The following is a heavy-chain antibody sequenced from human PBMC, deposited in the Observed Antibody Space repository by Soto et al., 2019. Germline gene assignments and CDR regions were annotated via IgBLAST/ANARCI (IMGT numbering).Heavy chain of an antibody. J-gene: IGHJ4*02. Sequence: SGGSLRLSCAASGFTFSSYWMSWVRQAPGKGLEWVANIKQDGSEKYYVDSVKGRFTISRDNAKNSLYLQMNSLRAEDTAVYYCARDEANVVVVAATLGDYWGQGTLVTVSS. CDR3: ARDEANVVVVAATLGDY. CDR2: IKQDGSEK. V-gene: IGHV3-7*01. D-gene: IGHD2-15*01. CDR1: GFTFSSYW.